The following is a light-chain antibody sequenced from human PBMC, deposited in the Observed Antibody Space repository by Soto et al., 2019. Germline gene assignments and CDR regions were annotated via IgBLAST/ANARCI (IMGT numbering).Light chain of an antibody. J-gene: IGLJ1*01. V-gene: IGLV2-14*01. CDR1: SSDVGGYNY. CDR3: SSYTSSSTLV. CDR2: EVS. Sequence: QSALTQPASMSGSPGQSITISCTGTSSDVGGYNYVSWYQQHPGKAPKLMIYEVSNRPSGVSNRFSGSKSGNTASLTISGLQAEDEADYYCSSYTSSSTLVFGTETKVTVL.